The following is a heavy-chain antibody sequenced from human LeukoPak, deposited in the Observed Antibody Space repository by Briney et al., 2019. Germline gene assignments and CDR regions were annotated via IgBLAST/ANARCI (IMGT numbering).Heavy chain of an antibody. Sequence: SETLSLTCTVSSDSISSYYWSWIRQPPGKGLEWIGFIYYSGSTNYNPSLRSRVTISVDTSKNQFSLKLGSVTAADTAVYYCARERYYYDSSGLIFDYWGQGTLVTVSS. CDR2: IYYSGST. D-gene: IGHD3-22*01. J-gene: IGHJ4*02. V-gene: IGHV4-59*01. CDR3: ARERYYYDSSGLIFDY. CDR1: SDSISSYY.